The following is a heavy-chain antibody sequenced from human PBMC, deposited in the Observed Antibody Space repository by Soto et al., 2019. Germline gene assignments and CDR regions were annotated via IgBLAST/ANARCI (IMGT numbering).Heavy chain of an antibody. V-gene: IGHV3-15*07. Sequence: PGGSLRLSCVVSGFTFSEAWMNWVRQAPGKGLEWVGRIRSKDVGATTDYAAPVKGKFTISRDDSKNTLFLQMNSLKIEDTAMYYCTTASLYAWGQGTMVTVSS. D-gene: IGHD3-16*01. CDR1: GFTFSEAW. CDR3: TTASLYA. CDR2: IRSKDVGATT. J-gene: IGHJ3*01.